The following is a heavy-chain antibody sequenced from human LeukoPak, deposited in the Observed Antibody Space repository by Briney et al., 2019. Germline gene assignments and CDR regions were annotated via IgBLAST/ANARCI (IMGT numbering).Heavy chain of an antibody. CDR3: ARVDLYCSSTSCYSFDY. V-gene: IGHV5-51*01. J-gene: IGHJ4*02. D-gene: IGHD2-2*01. Sequence: GAPLKISCKGFGYSFTNSWIAWVRQMPGKGLGLMGIIYPGDSDTRASPSFQRYTTISGEKSISNVYLQWSSLKASDTAMYYCARVDLYCSSTSCYSFDYWGQGTLVTVSS. CDR2: IYPGDSDT. CDR1: GYSFTNSW.